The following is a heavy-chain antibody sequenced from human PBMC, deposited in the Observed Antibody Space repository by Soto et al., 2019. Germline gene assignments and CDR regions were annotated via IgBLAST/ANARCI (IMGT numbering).Heavy chain of an antibody. CDR1: GFTFSSYS. V-gene: IGHV3-48*01. J-gene: IGHJ4*02. D-gene: IGHD4-17*01. Sequence: PGGSLRLSCAASGFTFSSYSMNWVRQAPGKGLEWVSYISSSSSTIYYADSVKGRFTISRDNAKNSLYLQMNSLRAEDTAVYCCARDLRGAPHFAWYWGQGTLVTVSS. CDR2: ISSSSSTI. CDR3: ARDLRGAPHFAWY.